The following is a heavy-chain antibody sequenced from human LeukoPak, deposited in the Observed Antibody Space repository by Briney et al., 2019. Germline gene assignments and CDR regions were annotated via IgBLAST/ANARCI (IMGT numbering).Heavy chain of an antibody. D-gene: IGHD6-13*01. CDR2: ISWDGGST. J-gene: IGHJ4*02. Sequence: GGSLRLSCAASGFTFDDYAMHWVRQAPGKGLEWVSLISWDGGSTYYAGSVKGRFTISRDNSKNSPYLQMNSLRPEDTALYYCAKDVRGSTSWYGLDYWGQGTLVTVSS. CDR3: AKDVRGSTSWYGLDY. CDR1: GFTFDDYA. V-gene: IGHV3-43D*03.